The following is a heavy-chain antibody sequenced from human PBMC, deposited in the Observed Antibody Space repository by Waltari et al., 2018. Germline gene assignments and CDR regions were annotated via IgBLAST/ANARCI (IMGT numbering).Heavy chain of an antibody. CDR1: GFTFSGST. CDR3: STMGETSGY. V-gene: IGHV3-73*02. D-gene: IGHD3-16*01. CDR2: IRNKANSYAT. Sequence: EVQLVESGGGLVQPGGSLKLCCAASGFTFSGSTMPWARQASGKGLEWVGHIRNKANSYATGYAVSVKGRFTISRDDSKNTAYLEMNSLKTEDTAVYYCSTMGETSGYWGQGTLVTVSS. J-gene: IGHJ4*02.